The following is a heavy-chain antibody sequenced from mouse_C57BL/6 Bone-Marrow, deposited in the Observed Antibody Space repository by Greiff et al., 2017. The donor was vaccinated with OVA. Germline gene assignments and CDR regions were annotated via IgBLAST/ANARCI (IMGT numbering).Heavy chain of an antibody. D-gene: IGHD2-5*01. Sequence: VQLQQSGAELVKPGASVKLSCKASGYTFTSYWMQWVKQRPGQGLEWIGEIDPSDSYTNYNQKFKGKATLTVDTSSSTAYMQLSSLTSEDSAVYYCARGSNWYYFDYWGQGTTLTVSS. CDR2: IDPSDSYT. CDR3: ARGSNWYYFDY. V-gene: IGHV1-50*01. J-gene: IGHJ2*01. CDR1: GYTFTSYW.